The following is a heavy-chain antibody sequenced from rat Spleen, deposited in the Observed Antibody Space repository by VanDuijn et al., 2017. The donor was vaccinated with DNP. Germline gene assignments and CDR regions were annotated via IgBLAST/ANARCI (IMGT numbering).Heavy chain of an antibody. V-gene: IGHV1-43*01. J-gene: IGHJ2*01. CDR2: INTGSGGT. D-gene: IGHD1-10*01. Sequence: QVQLQQSGAELAKPGSSVKISCEASGYTFATYYITWMKQTTGQGLEYIGYINTGSGGTNFNEKFKGKATLTVDISSSTAFMQLSSLTPDDSAVYYCARWNYDYFDYWGQGVLVTVSS. CDR1: GYTFATYY. CDR3: ARWNYDYFDY.